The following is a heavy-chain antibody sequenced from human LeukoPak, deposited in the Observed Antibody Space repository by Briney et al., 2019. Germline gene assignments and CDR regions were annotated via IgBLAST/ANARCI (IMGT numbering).Heavy chain of an antibody. CDR3: ARSAVYDFWSGYLYYFDY. J-gene: IGHJ4*02. V-gene: IGHV3-21*01. Sequence: GRSLRLSCAASGFTFSSNSMNWFRQAPGKGLEWVSSISSSSSYIYYADSVKGRFTISRDNAKNSLYLQMNSLRAEDTAVYYCARSAVYDFWSGYLYYFDYWGQGTLVTVSS. D-gene: IGHD3-3*01. CDR1: GFTFSSNS. CDR2: ISSSSSYI.